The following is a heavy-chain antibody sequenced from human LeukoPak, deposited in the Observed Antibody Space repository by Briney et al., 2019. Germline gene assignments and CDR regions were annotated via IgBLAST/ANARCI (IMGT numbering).Heavy chain of an antibody. V-gene: IGHV1-46*01. CDR2: INPNGGST. CDR3: ARVNYVWGSYRKYYFDY. Sequence: GASVKVSCKASGYTFTSHYMHWVRQAPGQGLEWMGIINPNGGSTNYAQKFQGRVTVTRDMSTSTVYMELRSLRSDDTAVYYCARVNYVWGSYRKYYFDYWGQGTLVTVSS. D-gene: IGHD3-16*02. CDR1: GYTFTSHY. J-gene: IGHJ4*02.